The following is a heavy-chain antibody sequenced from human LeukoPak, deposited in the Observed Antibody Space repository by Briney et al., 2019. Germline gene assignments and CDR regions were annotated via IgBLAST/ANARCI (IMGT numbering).Heavy chain of an antibody. D-gene: IGHD6-25*01. CDR3: AKDGPNSSVYYYMAV. J-gene: IGHJ6*03. V-gene: IGHV3-9*01. Sequence: GGSLRQSFAASGFTFDDYAIHCVRQAPGKGLEWVSGISWNSGSIGYADSVKGRFTISRDNAKNSLYLQMNSLRAEDTALYYCAKDGPNSSVYYYMAVFGKGTTVTVSS. CDR1: GFTFDDYA. CDR2: ISWNSGSI.